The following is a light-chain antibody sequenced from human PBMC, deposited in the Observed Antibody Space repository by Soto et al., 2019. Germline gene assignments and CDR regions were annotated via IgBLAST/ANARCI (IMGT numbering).Light chain of an antibody. CDR1: QSISSN. CDR3: QQYSNWPLT. J-gene: IGKJ3*01. CDR2: GAS. V-gene: IGKV3-15*01. Sequence: EIVLTQSPATLSVSPGERATLSCRASQSISSNLAWYQQKPGQAPRLLIYGASSRATGIPARFSGSGSGTEFTLTISSLQSEDFVVYYCQQYSNWPLTFGPGTKVDI.